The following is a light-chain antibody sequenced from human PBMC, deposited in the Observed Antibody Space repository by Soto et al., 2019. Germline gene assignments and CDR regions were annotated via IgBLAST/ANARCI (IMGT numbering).Light chain of an antibody. V-gene: IGKV1-39*01. Sequence: DIQMTQSPSSLSASVGDRVTITCRASQSINSXXNWYQQKPGKAPKLLIYAASSLQSGVPSRFSGSGSGTDFTLTISSLQPEDFATYYCQHSYSTPPFTFGQGTKLEIK. CDR2: AAS. CDR3: QHSYSTPPFT. CDR1: QSINSX. J-gene: IGKJ2*01.